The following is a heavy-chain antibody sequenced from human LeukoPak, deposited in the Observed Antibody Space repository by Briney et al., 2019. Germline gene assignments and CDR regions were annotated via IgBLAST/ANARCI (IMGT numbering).Heavy chain of an antibody. V-gene: IGHV3-74*01. Sequence: GGSLRLSCAASGFTFSSYWIHWVRRAPGKGLVWVSRIASDGSSTSYADSVKGRFTISRDNAKNTLYLQMNSLRAEDTAVYYCASNKDGYGSGSFDIWGQGTMVTVSS. CDR1: GFTFSSYW. CDR2: IASDGSST. D-gene: IGHD3-10*01. CDR3: ASNKDGYGSGSFDI. J-gene: IGHJ3*02.